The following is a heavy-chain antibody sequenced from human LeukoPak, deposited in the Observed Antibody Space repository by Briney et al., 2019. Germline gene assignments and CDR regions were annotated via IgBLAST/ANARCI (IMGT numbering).Heavy chain of an antibody. D-gene: IGHD1-26*01. CDR1: GYTLTELS. CDR2: FDPEDGET. J-gene: IGHJ3*02. Sequence: ASVTVSCKVSGYTLTELSMHWVRQAPGKGLEWMGGFDPEDGETIYAQKFQGRVTMTEDTSTDTAYMELSSLRSEDTAVYYCATTNVWDSGSYDAFDIWGQGTMVTVSS. CDR3: ATTNVWDSGSYDAFDI. V-gene: IGHV1-24*01.